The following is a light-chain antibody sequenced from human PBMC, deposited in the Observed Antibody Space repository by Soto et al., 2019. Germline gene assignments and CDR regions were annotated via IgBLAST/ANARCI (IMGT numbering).Light chain of an antibody. CDR3: QQSYSTCVK. J-gene: IGKJ1*01. V-gene: IGKV1-39*01. CDR1: QSISSY. Sequence: DIQMTQSPSSLSASVGDRVTITCRASQSISSYLNWYQQKPGKAPKLLIYAASSLQRGVPSRFSGSGSGTDFTLTISSLQPEDFETYYCQQSYSTCVKFGIGTVVYI. CDR2: AAS.